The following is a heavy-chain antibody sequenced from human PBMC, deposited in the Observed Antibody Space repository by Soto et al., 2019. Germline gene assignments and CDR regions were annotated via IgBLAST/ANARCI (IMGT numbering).Heavy chain of an antibody. D-gene: IGHD3-22*01. CDR1: GYTFTSYG. CDR2: ISAYNGNT. V-gene: IGHV1-18*01. CDR3: ARGSAYYYDSSGPPAYYYGMDV. Sequence: ASVKVSCKASGYTFTSYGISWVRQAPGQGLEWMGWISAYNGNTNYAQKLQGRVTMITDTSTSTAYMELRSLRSDDTAVYYCARGSAYYYDSSGPPAYYYGMDVWGQGTTVTVSS. J-gene: IGHJ6*02.